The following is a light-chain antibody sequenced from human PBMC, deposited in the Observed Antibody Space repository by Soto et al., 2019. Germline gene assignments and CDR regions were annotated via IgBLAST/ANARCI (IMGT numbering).Light chain of an antibody. J-gene: IGKJ5*01. V-gene: IGKV3D-20*02. CDR2: AAS. CDR1: QSVSSSH. Sequence: EIVLTQSPGTLSLSPGERATLSCRASQSVSSSHLAWYQHKPGQAPRLLIYAASSRATGSPARFSGSGSGTDFTLTISSLEPEDFGVYYCQHRSIWPVSFGRGTRLEIK. CDR3: QHRSIWPVS.